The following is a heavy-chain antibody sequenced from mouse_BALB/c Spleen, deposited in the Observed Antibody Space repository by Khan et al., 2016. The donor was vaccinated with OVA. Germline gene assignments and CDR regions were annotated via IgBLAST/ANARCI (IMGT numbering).Heavy chain of an antibody. CDR1: GDSITSGY. Sequence: EVQLQESGPSLVKPSQTLSLTCSVTGDSITSGYWSWIRQFPGHKLEYMGYMIYTGYTYYNPSLKSRISITPHTSTNQYYLQLNSGTTEDTATYYCARSTYRYAFVYWGQGTLVTVSA. J-gene: IGHJ3*01. CDR3: ARSTYRYAFVY. D-gene: IGHD2-14*01. CDR2: MIYTGYT. V-gene: IGHV3-8*02.